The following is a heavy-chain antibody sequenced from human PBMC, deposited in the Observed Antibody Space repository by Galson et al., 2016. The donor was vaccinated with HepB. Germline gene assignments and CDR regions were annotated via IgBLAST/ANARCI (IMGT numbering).Heavy chain of an antibody. J-gene: IGHJ3*02. V-gene: IGHV3-30*18. Sequence: SLRLSCAASGFTFSSYGMHWVRQAPGKGLEWVAIISHDGRDIYYGDSVKGRFTISRDNSKNTLYLHMSSLRVEDTALYYCAKPDRGTGTRSMGAFDIWGQGTMVTVSS. CDR3: AKPDRGTGTRSMGAFDI. CDR2: ISHDGRDI. CDR1: GFTFSSYG. D-gene: IGHD1-1*01.